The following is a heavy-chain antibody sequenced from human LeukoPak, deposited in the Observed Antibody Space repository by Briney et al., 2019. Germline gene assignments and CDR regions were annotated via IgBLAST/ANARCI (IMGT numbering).Heavy chain of an antibody. V-gene: IGHV3-23*01. CDR3: AKGNGYSYGRYYFDY. CDR1: GFTFSSYA. Sequence: GGSLRLSCAASGFTFSSYAMGWVRQAPGKGLEWVSAITASGGNTYYADSVKGRFTISRDNSKNTLYLQVNSLRAEDTAVYYCAKGNGYSYGRYYFDYWGQGTLVTVSS. J-gene: IGHJ4*02. D-gene: IGHD5-18*01. CDR2: ITASGGNT.